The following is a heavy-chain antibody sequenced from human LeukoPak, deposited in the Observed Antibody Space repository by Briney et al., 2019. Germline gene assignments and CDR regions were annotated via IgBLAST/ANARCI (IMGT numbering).Heavy chain of an antibody. V-gene: IGHV3-23*01. CDR3: AKWDENFYYMDV. Sequence: PGGSLRLSCAASRFTFNRYAISWVRQAPRKGLEWVSSISGSGGGTFYASSVRGRFTISRDNSKDTVFLQVNGLRAEDTAMYYCAKWDENFYYMDVWGQGTTVTVSS. D-gene: IGHD1-26*01. CDR1: RFTFNRYA. J-gene: IGHJ6*03. CDR2: ISGSGGGT.